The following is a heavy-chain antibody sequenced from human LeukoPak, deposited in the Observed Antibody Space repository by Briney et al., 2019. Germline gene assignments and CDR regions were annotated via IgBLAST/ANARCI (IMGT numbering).Heavy chain of an antibody. V-gene: IGHV3-23*01. CDR1: GFTFSNYA. CDR2: ISGSGGST. D-gene: IGHD3-16*01. J-gene: IGHJ4*02. Sequence: GGSLRLSCAVSGFTFSNYAMSWVRQAPGKGLEWVSAISGSGGSTYYADSVKGRFTISRDNSKNTLYLQMNSLRAEDTAVYYCARQGGAVDYWGQGTLVTVSS. CDR3: ARQGGAVDY.